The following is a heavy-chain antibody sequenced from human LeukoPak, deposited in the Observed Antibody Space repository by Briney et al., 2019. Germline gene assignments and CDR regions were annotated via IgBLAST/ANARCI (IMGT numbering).Heavy chain of an antibody. D-gene: IGHD3-10*01. CDR3: ARRSTMVRGATGFADY. CDR1: GGSISSYY. V-gene: IGHV4-4*07. J-gene: IGHJ4*02. Sequence: SETLSLTCTVSGGSISSYYWSWIRQPAGKGLEWIGRIYTSGSTNYNPSLKSRVTISVDTSKNQFSLKLSSVTAADTAVYYCARRSTMVRGATGFADYWGQGTLVTVSS. CDR2: IYTSGST.